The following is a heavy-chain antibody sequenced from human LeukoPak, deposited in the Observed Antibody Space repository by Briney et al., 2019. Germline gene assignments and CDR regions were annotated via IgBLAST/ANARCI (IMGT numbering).Heavy chain of an antibody. Sequence: ASVTVSRTASGYTFTGYYMHWVRQAPGQGLEWMGWINPNSGGTNYAQKFQGRVTMTRDTSISTAYMELSRLRSDDTAVYYCASGIAAAGRPVDYYYGMDVWGQGTTVTVSS. D-gene: IGHD6-13*01. CDR3: ASGIAAAGRPVDYYYGMDV. CDR2: INPNSGGT. J-gene: IGHJ6*02. CDR1: GYTFTGYY. V-gene: IGHV1-2*02.